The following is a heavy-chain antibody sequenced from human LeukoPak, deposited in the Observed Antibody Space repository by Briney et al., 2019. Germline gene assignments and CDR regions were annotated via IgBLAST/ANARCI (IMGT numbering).Heavy chain of an antibody. D-gene: IGHD3-3*01. CDR3: ALSVYDFWSGYDY. CDR1: GFTFSSYW. J-gene: IGHJ4*02. CDR2: INSDGSST. V-gene: IGHV3-74*01. Sequence: QPGGSLRLSCAASGFTFSSYWMHWVRQAPGKGLVWVSRINSDGSSTSYADSVKGRFTISRDNAKNTLYLQMNSLRAEDTAVYCCALSVYDFWSGYDYWGQGTLVTVSS.